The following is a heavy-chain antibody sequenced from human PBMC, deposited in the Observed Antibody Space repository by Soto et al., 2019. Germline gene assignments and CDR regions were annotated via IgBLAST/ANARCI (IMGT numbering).Heavy chain of an antibody. V-gene: IGHV3-23*01. CDR3: AKDPQYGSTWDIFFDY. J-gene: IGHJ4*02. Sequence: PGGSLRLSCAASGFTFSRSGMSLVRQPPGKGLEWVSSISDSGVTTYYADSVKGRFTISRDNSKNTLFLQMNSLRAEDTAVYYCAKDPQYGSTWDIFFDYWGQGTLVTVSS. CDR2: ISDSGVTT. CDR1: GFTFSRSG. D-gene: IGHD6-13*01.